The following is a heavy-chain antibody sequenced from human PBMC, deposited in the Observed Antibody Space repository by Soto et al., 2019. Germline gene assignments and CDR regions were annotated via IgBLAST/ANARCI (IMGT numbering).Heavy chain of an antibody. J-gene: IGHJ6*02. CDR3: ARPRSGARIAAHRPYYYGMYV. CDR1: CGSISSSSYY. D-gene: IGHD6-6*01. CDR2: IYYSGST. V-gene: IGHV4-39*01. Sequence: SETLSLTCTVSCGSISSSSYYWGWIRQPPGKGLEWIGSIYYSGSTYYNPSLNSRVTLSVDTSKNQFSLKLSSVTAAVTAVYYFARPRSGARIAAHRPYYYGMYVWGQGTVFTVSS.